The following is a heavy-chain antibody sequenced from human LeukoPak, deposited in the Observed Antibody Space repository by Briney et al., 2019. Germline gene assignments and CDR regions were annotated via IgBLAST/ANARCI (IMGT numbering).Heavy chain of an antibody. CDR1: XFTXSXYS. Sequence: GSXXLXCXAXXFTXSXYSXXWVRQAPGKGLEWVXSISSSSSXIYYADSVKGRFTISRDNAKNSLYLQMNSLRAEDTAVYYCARVSRRYYDFWSGYYPHYYYGMDVWGQGTTVTVSS. J-gene: IGHJ6*02. D-gene: IGHD3-3*01. V-gene: IGHV3-21*01. CDR3: ARVSRRYYDFWSGYYPHYYYGMDV. CDR2: ISSSSSXI.